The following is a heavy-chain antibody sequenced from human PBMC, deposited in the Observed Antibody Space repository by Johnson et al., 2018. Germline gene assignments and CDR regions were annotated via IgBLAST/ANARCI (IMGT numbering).Heavy chain of an antibody. CDR3: ARGGYSSGRAGVFDI. V-gene: IGHV3-30*03. CDR2: ISNDASVK. J-gene: IGHJ3*02. D-gene: IGHD6-19*01. CDR1: GFTFSSSI. Sequence: QAQLVESGGGVVQPGRSLRLPCEVSGFTFSSSIMHWVRPAPGKGLEWVAVISNDASVKMYADSEKGRFTISRDNSKNTLYLQMNSLRPEDTAVYFCARGGYSSGRAGVFDIWGQGTIVTVSS.